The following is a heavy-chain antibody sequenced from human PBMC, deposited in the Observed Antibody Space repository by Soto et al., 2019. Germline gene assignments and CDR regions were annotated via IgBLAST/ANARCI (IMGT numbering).Heavy chain of an antibody. CDR1: GGSISSYY. J-gene: IGHJ6*02. Sequence: PSETLSLTCTVSGGSISSYYWSWIRQPPGKGLEWIGYIYYSGSTNYNPSLKSRVTISVDTSNNQFSLNLSSVTAADTAVYYCARVKGWSGWPREDYGMGVWGQGPRITVS. D-gene: IGHD6-25*01. V-gene: IGHV4-59*01. CDR2: IYYSGST. CDR3: ARVKGWSGWPREDYGMGV.